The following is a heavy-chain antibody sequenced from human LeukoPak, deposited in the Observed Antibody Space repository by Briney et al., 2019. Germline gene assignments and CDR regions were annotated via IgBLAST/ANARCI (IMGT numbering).Heavy chain of an antibody. CDR3: AREIAGVAASDFDY. CDR2: IYYSGST. Sequence: SETLSLTCTVSGGSISSGDYYWSWIRQPPGKGLEWIGYIYYSGSTYYNPSLKSRVTISVDTSKNQFSLKLSSVTAADTAVYYCAREIAGVAASDFDYWGQGTPVTVSS. J-gene: IGHJ4*02. V-gene: IGHV4-30-4*08. CDR1: GGSISSGDYY. D-gene: IGHD6-13*01.